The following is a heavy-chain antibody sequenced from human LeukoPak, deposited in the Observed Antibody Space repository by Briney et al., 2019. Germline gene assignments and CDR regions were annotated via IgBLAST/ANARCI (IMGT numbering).Heavy chain of an antibody. CDR2: ISGSGVST. CDR3: AKHHRMAARLVYFDS. Sequence: GGSLRLSCAASGFTFSSYAMGWVRQAPGKGLEWISTISGSGVSTSYADSVKGRFTLSRDNSKNTLYLQMNSLRAEDTAVYYCAKHHRMAARLVYFDSWGQGTLVTVSS. J-gene: IGHJ4*02. V-gene: IGHV3-23*01. CDR1: GFTFSSYA. D-gene: IGHD6-6*01.